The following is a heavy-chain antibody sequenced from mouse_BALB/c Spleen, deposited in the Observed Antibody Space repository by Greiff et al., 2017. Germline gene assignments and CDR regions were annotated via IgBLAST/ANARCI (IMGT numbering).Heavy chain of an antibody. V-gene: IGHV3-6*02. D-gene: IGHD2-1*01. CDR2: ISYDGSN. CDR1: GYSITSGYY. J-gene: IGHJ4*01. Sequence: EVQVVESGPGLVKPSQSLSLTCSVTGYSITSGYYWNWIRQFPGNKLEWMGYISYDGSNNYNPSLKNRISITRDTSKNQFFLKLNSVTTEDTATYYCARIYYDYYAMDYWGQGTSVTVSS. CDR3: ARIYYDYYAMDY.